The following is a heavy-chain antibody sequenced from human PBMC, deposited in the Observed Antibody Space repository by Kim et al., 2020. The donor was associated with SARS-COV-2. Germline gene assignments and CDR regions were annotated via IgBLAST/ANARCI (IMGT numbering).Heavy chain of an antibody. V-gene: IGHV3-23*01. CDR3: AKSYGDSVSGSFNI. J-gene: IGHJ3*02. D-gene: IGHD4-17*01. Sequence: ADSVKGRFTISRDNSKNTLYLQMNSLSAEDTAVYYCAKSYGDSVSGSFNIWGQGTMVTVSS.